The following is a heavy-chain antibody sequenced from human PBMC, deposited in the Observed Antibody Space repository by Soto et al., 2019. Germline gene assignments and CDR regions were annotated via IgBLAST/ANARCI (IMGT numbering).Heavy chain of an antibody. V-gene: IGHV3-30*03. D-gene: IGHD1-26*01. Sequence: VGSLRLSCAASGFTFSSYGMHWVRQAPGKGLEWVAIISYDGSNTYYADSVKGRFTISRDNSKNTLYLQMNSLRAEDTSVHYCARASGSSYWFDPWGQGTLVTVSS. J-gene: IGHJ5*02. CDR3: ARASGSSYWFDP. CDR1: GFTFSSYG. CDR2: ISYDGSNT.